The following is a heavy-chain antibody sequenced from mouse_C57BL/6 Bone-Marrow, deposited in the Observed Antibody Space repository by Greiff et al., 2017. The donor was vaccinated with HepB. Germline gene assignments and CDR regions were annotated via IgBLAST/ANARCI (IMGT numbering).Heavy chain of an antibody. CDR2: ISNGGGST. J-gene: IGHJ3*01. Sequence: EVQGVESGGGLVQPGGSLKLSCAASGFTFSDYYMYWVRQTPEKRLEWVAYISNGGGSTYYPDTVKGRFTISRDNAKNTLYLQMSRLKSEDTAMYYCARHDRTGFAYWGQGTLVTVSA. CDR3: ARHDRTGFAY. V-gene: IGHV5-12*01. CDR1: GFTFSDYY.